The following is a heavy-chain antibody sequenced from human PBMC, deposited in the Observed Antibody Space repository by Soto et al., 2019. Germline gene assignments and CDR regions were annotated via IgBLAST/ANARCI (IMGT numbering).Heavy chain of an antibody. D-gene: IGHD2-15*01. CDR2: IIPIFGTA. CDR3: ARPAGYCSGGSCYSNYYYYGMDV. V-gene: IGHV1-69*06. CDR1: GGTFSSYA. J-gene: IGHJ6*02. Sequence: SVKVSCKASGGTFSSYAISWVRQAPGQGLEWMGGIIPIFGTANYAQKFQGRVTITADKSTSTAYMELSSLRSEDTAVYYCARPAGYCSGGSCYSNYYYYGMDVWGQGTTVTVSS.